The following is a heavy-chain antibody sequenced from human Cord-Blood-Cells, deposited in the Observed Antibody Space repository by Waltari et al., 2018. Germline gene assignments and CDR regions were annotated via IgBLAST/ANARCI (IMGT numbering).Heavy chain of an antibody. CDR2: TYYRSKWYN. Sequence: QVQLQQSGPGLVKPSQTLSLTCAISGDSVSSNSAAWNWIRQSPSRGLEWLGRTYYRSKWYNYYAGSVKSRITINPDTSKNQFSLQLNSVTPEDTAVYYCARDRRNCSSTSCYTGAFDIWGQGTMVTVSS. CDR1: GDSVSSNSAA. CDR3: ARDRRNCSSTSCYTGAFDI. V-gene: IGHV6-1*01. D-gene: IGHD2-2*02. J-gene: IGHJ3*02.